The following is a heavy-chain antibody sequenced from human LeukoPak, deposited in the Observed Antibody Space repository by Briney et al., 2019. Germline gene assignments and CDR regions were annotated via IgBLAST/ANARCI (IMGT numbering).Heavy chain of an antibody. CDR3: AREIVRVVGSFDI. CDR2: IYSGGST. CDR1: GFTVSSNY. Sequence: GGSLRLSCAASGFTVSSNYMSWVRQAPGKGLEWVSVIYSGGSTYYADSVKGRFTISRDNSKNTLYLQMNSLRAEDTAVYYCAREIVRVVGSFDIWGQGTMVTVSS. J-gene: IGHJ3*02. D-gene: IGHD2-15*01. V-gene: IGHV3-53*01.